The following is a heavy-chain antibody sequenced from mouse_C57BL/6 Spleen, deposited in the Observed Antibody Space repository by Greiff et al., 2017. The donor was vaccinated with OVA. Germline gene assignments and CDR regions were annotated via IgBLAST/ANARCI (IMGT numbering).Heavy chain of an antibody. D-gene: IGHD2-1*01. Sequence: EVQLVESGAGLVKPGGSLKLSCAASGFTFSSYSMSWVRQTPEKRLEWVAYISTGGGYTYYADTVKGRFTISRDNARNTRYLQRSSLKSEDTAMYYCTRDYGNYDFDYWGQGTTLTVSS. CDR2: ISTGGGYT. V-gene: IGHV5-9-1*02. CDR1: GFTFSSYS. CDR3: TRDYGNYDFDY. J-gene: IGHJ2*01.